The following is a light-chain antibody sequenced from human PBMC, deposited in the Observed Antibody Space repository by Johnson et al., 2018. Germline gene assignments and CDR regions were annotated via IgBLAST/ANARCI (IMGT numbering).Light chain of an antibody. CDR2: ENN. Sequence: QSVLTQPPSVSAAPGQTVTISCSGSSSNIGNNYVTWYQQLPGKAPKLLIYENNKRPSGIPDRFSSSKSGTSAPLGITGLQTGDEADYYCGTWDSSLSAGNVFGTGTKVTVL. J-gene: IGLJ1*01. V-gene: IGLV1-51*02. CDR3: GTWDSSLSAGNV. CDR1: SSNIGNNY.